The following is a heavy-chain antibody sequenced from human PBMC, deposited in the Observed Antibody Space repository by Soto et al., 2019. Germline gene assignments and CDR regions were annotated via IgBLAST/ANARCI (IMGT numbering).Heavy chain of an antibody. CDR1: GFTFDDYA. CDR3: AKDKLGGSSGWYVGDY. CDR2: ISWNSGSI. J-gene: IGHJ4*02. Sequence: GGSLRLSCAASGFTFDDYAMHWVRQAPGKGLEWVSGISWNSGSIGYADSVKGRFTISRDNAKNSLYLQMNSLRAEDTALYYCAKDKLGGSSGWYVGDYWGQGTLVTVSS. D-gene: IGHD6-19*01. V-gene: IGHV3-9*01.